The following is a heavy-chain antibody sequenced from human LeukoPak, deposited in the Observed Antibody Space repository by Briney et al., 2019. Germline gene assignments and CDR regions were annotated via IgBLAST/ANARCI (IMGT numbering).Heavy chain of an antibody. CDR1: GGSISSYY. D-gene: IGHD3-22*01. CDR2: ICYSGST. J-gene: IGHJ4*02. Sequence: SEALSLTCTVSGGSISSYYWNWIRQPPGEGQEWIGYICYSGSTNYNPSLKSRVSISVDTSKNQFSLKLSSVTAADTAVYYCARGADSSGYYSIFYFDYWGQGTLVTVSS. V-gene: IGHV4-59*01. CDR3: ARGADSSGYYSIFYFDY.